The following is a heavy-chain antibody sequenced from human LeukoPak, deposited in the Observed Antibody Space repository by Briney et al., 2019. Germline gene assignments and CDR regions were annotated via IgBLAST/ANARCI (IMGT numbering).Heavy chain of an antibody. Sequence: SETLSLTCAVYGGSFSGYYWSWIRQPPGKGLEWIGEINYSGSTNYNPSLKSRVTISVDTSKNQFSLKLSSVTAADTAVYYCARGGSSSWYRYLRFDPWGQGTLVTVSS. V-gene: IGHV4-34*01. CDR1: GGSFSGYY. CDR3: ARGGSSSWYRYLRFDP. J-gene: IGHJ5*02. D-gene: IGHD6-13*01. CDR2: INYSGST.